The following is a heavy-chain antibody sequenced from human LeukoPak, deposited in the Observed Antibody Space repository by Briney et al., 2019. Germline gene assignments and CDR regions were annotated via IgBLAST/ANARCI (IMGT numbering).Heavy chain of an antibody. D-gene: IGHD1-26*01. CDR1: GGSISSGAYY. CDR2: IYHSGST. Sequence: SETLSLTCTVSGGSISSGAYYWSWIRQPPGKGLEWIGYIYHSGSTYYNPSLKSRVTISVDTSRNQVSLNPSSVTAADTAVYYCAKGGSIWGQGTMVTVSS. J-gene: IGHJ3*02. V-gene: IGHV4-30-4*01. CDR3: AKGGSI.